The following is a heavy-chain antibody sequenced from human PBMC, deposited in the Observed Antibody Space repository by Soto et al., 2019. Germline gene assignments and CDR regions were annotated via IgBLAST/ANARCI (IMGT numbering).Heavy chain of an antibody. CDR3: AKQPASIRTFDY. CDR2: ITGGGGGRT. J-gene: IGHJ4*02. CDR1: GFTFTNYA. Sequence: GVSLRLSCAASGFTFTNYAMNWVCQAQGKGLEWVSTITGGGGGRTNYADSVKGRFTISRDNSKNTLYLQMNSLRAEDTAVYYCAKQPASIRTFDYWGQGALVTVSS. D-gene: IGHD2-2*01. V-gene: IGHV3-23*01.